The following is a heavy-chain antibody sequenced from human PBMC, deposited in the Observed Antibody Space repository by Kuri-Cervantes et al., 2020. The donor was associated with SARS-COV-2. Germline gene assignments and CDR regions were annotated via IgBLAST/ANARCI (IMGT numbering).Heavy chain of an antibody. J-gene: IGHJ5*02. CDR2: IYYSGST. V-gene: IGHV4-59*08. D-gene: IGHD4/OR15-4a*01. CDR1: GGSISSYY. CDR3: ARQMAMVTQQGWFDP. Sequence: SETLSLTCTVSGGSISSYYWSWIRQPPGKGLEWIGYIYYSGSTNYNPSLKRRVTISVDTSKNQFSLKLNSVTAADTAVYYCARQMAMVTQQGWFDPWGQGTLVTVSS.